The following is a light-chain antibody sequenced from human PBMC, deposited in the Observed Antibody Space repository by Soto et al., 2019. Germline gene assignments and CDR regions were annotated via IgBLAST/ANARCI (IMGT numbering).Light chain of an antibody. CDR3: GTWDTGLRAYV. CDR2: DND. CDR1: SSSSHIGHHS. V-gene: IGLV1-51*01. Sequence: QSVVTQPPSVSAAPGQKVTISCSGSSSSSHIGHHSVSWYQHLPGTAPKLLIHDNDQRPSGIPARFSGSKSATSATLDITGLQTGDEADYYCGTWDTGLRAYVLGTGTKLTVL. J-gene: IGLJ1*01.